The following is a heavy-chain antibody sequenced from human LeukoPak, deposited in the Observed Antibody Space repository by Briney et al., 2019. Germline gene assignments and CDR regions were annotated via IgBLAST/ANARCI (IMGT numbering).Heavy chain of an antibody. D-gene: IGHD3-10*01. CDR3: AGYQYYYGSGSFDY. CDR1: GGSISSSSYY. J-gene: IGHJ4*02. Sequence: SETLSLTCTVSGGSISSSSYYWGWIRQPPGKGLEWIGSIYYSGSTYYNPSLKSRVTISVDTSKNQFSLKLSSVTAADTAVYYCAGYQYYYGSGSFDYWGQGTLVTVSS. V-gene: IGHV4-39*07. CDR2: IYYSGST.